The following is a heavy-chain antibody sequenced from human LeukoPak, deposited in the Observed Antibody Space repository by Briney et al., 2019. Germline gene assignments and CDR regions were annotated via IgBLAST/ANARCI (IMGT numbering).Heavy chain of an antibody. CDR1: GFTFSSYS. CDR2: ISGSGGST. V-gene: IGHV3-23*01. D-gene: IGHD2-2*01. Sequence: GGSLRLSCAASGFTFSSYSMNWVRQAPGKGLEWVSAISGSGGSTYYADSVKGRFTISRDNSKNTLYLQMNSLRAEDTAVYYCAKVDYVVPAASFDYWGQGTLVTVSS. J-gene: IGHJ4*02. CDR3: AKVDYVVPAASFDY.